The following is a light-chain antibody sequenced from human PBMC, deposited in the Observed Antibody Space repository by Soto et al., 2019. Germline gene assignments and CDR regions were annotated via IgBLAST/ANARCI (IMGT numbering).Light chain of an antibody. V-gene: IGKV3-11*01. Sequence: EIVLTQSPATLSLSPGERATLSCRASQSVSSYLAWYQQKPGQAPRLLIYGASNRATDIPARFSGSGSGTDFTLTISSLESEDFAGYYCQQRGNWPRTFGQGTKLEIK. J-gene: IGKJ2*01. CDR3: QQRGNWPRT. CDR1: QSVSSY. CDR2: GAS.